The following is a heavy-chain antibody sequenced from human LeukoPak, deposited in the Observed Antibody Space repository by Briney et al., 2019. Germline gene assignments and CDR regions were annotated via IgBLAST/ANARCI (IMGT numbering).Heavy chain of an antibody. CDR2: ISWNSGHK. CDR1: GFSFSSHG. D-gene: IGHD3-10*01. Sequence: GGSLRLSCAGSGFSFSSHGMNWVRQAPGKGLEWVSGISWNSGHKGYADSVKGRFTISRDNAKNSLYLRMNSLRAEDTALYYCAKDRRPTVSGGYFDLWGRGTLVIVSS. J-gene: IGHJ2*01. V-gene: IGHV3-9*01. CDR3: AKDRRPTVSGGYFDL.